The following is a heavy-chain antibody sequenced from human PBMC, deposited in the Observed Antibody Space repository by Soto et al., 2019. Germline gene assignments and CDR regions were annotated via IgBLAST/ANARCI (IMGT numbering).Heavy chain of an antibody. CDR1: GYTFTSYY. CDR2: INPSGGST. V-gene: IGHV1-46*03. J-gene: IGHJ4*02. D-gene: IGHD4-17*01. Sequence: QVQLVQSGAEVKKPGASVKVSCKASGYTFTSYYMHWVRQAPGQGLEWMGIINPSGGSTSYAQKFQVRVTMTRDTSTSTVYMELSSLRSEDTAVYYCANHTVTGKRIFDYWGQGTLVTVSS. CDR3: ANHTVTGKRIFDY.